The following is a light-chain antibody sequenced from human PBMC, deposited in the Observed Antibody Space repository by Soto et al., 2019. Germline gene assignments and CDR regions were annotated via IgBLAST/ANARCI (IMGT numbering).Light chain of an antibody. CDR2: AAS. CDR3: QQYNNWPPT. CDR1: QGISNH. Sequence: EIEMTQSPATLSASVGDRVTLTCRASQGISNHLAWYQQKPGKPPKLLIYAASILQSGVPSRFSGSGSGTDFTLTISSLQSEDFAVYYCQQYNNWPPTFGQGTRREIK. J-gene: IGKJ5*01. V-gene: IGKV1-27*01.